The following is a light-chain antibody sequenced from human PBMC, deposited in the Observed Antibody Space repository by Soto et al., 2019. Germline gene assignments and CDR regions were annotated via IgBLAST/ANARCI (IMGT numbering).Light chain of an antibody. CDR3: SSYTTSSTRV. CDR2: EVS. J-gene: IGLJ1*01. V-gene: IGLV2-14*03. CDR1: SSDVGAYDF. Sequence: QSALAQPASVSGSPGQSFTISCTGTSSDVGAYDFVSWYQQHPDKAPKLMIYEVSNRPSGVSYRFSGSKSVNTATLTISGLQAEDEADYYCSSYTTSSTRVFGTGTKVTVL.